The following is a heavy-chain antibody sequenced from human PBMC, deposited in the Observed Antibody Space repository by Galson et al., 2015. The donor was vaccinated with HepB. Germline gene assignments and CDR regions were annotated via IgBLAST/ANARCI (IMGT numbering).Heavy chain of an antibody. V-gene: IGHV3-9*01. CDR3: AKDKSTVTTPPYYGMDV. CDR2: ISWNSGSI. CDR1: GFTFDDYA. D-gene: IGHD4-17*01. J-gene: IGHJ6*02. Sequence: SLRLSCAASGFTFDDYAMHWVRQAPGKGLEWVSGISWNSGSIGYADSVKGRFTISRDNAKNSLYLQMNSLRAEDTALYYCAKDKSTVTTPPYYGMDVWGQGTTVTVSS.